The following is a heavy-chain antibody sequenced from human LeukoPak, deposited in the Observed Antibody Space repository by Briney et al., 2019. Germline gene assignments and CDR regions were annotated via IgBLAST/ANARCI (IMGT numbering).Heavy chain of an antibody. V-gene: IGHV1-2*02. CDR3: ARDPVGSGSYYFDY. CDR2: INPNSGGT. D-gene: IGHD3-10*01. Sequence: GASVKVSCKASGYTFTGYYMHWVRQAPGQGLEWMGWINPNSGGTNYAQKFQGRVTMTRDTSISTAYMELSRLRSDDTAVYYCARDPVGSGSYYFDYWGQGTLVTVSS. J-gene: IGHJ4*02. CDR1: GYTFTGYY.